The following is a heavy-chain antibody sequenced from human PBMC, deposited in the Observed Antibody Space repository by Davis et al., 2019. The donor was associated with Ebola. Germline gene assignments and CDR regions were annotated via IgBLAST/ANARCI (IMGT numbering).Heavy chain of an antibody. V-gene: IGHV1-46*01. CDR2: INPSVAST. CDR3: AHLGPQRYCSGGGCHGYLDY. CDR1: GYTFTSYG. D-gene: IGHD2-15*01. Sequence: AASVKVSCKASGYTFTSYGISWVRQAPGQGLEWMGIINPSVASTSYGQKFQGRVTITADESTRTAYMELTGLRSEDTAVYYCAHLGPQRYCSGGGCHGYLDYWGQGTLVTVSS. J-gene: IGHJ4*02.